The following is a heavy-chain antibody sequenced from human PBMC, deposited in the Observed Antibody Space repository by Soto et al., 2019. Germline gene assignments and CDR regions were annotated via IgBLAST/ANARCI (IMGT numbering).Heavy chain of an antibody. CDR2: INQDGSER. CDR3: VCERNFFVY. J-gene: IGHJ4*02. V-gene: IGHV3-7*01. Sequence: EVQLVESGGGLVQPGGSLRLPCAASGFTFSTYWMTWVRQPPGEVLEWVASINQDGSERYYVDSVRGRFTISRDNAKNSLYLQMNSLIGEDRTIYYSVCERNFFVYWGQGTMVTVS. CDR1: GFTFSTYW.